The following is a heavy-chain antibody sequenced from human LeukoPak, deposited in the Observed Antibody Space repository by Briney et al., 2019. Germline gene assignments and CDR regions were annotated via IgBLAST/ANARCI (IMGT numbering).Heavy chain of an antibody. V-gene: IGHV3-48*04. D-gene: IGHD1-26*01. CDR1: GFTFSSYG. Sequence: GGSLRLSCAASGFTFSSYGMSWVREAPGKGLEWVSYISSSGSTIYYADSVKGRFTISRDNAKNSLYLQMNSLRAEDTAVYYCARGSGSYYFDYWGQGTLVTVSS. CDR2: ISSSGSTI. J-gene: IGHJ4*02. CDR3: ARGSGSYYFDY.